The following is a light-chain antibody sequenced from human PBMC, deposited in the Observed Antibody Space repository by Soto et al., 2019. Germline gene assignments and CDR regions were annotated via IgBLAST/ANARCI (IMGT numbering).Light chain of an antibody. CDR3: QQYFTIPEA. Sequence: DIVMTQSPDSRAVSLGERATINCKSSQSVLYSANNKNYLAWYQQKPGQPPKLLISWASNRESGVPERFSGSGSGTAFTLTISSLQAEDVAVYYCQQYFTIPEAFGQGTKVEIK. V-gene: IGKV4-1*01. J-gene: IGKJ1*01. CDR2: WAS. CDR1: QSVLYSANNKNY.